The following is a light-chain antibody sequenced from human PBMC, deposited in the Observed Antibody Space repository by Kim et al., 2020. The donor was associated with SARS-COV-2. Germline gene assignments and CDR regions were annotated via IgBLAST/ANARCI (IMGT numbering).Light chain of an antibody. J-gene: IGKJ1*01. CDR2: AAT. CDR1: ENIRQW. Sequence: DIHMTQSPSTLSASVGDRVTITCRASENIRQWLAWYQERPGKAPKLLIYAATTLERGVPSRFSGSRSGTQFTLTIASLQPEDLGTYSCVHYHSTSPWTFGQGTKVDIK. CDR3: VHYHSTSPWT. V-gene: IGKV1-5*03.